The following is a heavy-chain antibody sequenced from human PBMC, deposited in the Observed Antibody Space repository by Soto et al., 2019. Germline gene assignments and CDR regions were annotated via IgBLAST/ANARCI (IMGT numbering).Heavy chain of an antibody. Sequence: SETLSLTCAVYGGSFSGYYWSWIRQPPGKGLEWIGEINHSGSTNYNPSLKSRVTISVDTSKNQFSLKLSSVTAADTAVYYCAVGVLAAYFDYWGQGTLVTVYS. J-gene: IGHJ4*02. D-gene: IGHD2-15*01. CDR3: AVGVLAAYFDY. CDR1: GGSFSGYY. V-gene: IGHV4-34*01. CDR2: INHSGST.